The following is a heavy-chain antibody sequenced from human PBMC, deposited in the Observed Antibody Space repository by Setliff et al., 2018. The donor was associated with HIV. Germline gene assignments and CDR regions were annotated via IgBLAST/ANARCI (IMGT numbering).Heavy chain of an antibody. D-gene: IGHD2-15*01. V-gene: IGHV3-20*04. CDR2: INWNGAIT. J-gene: IGHJ4*02. CDR3: ARDGSRQRPSGMAD. Sequence: GGSLRLSCAASGFTFDDFGMTWVRQRPGKGLEWVSGINWNGAITDYADSVKGRFTISRDNAKNSLHLQMNSLRAEDTAIYYCARDGSRQRPSGMADWGQGTKVTVSS. CDR1: GFTFDDFG.